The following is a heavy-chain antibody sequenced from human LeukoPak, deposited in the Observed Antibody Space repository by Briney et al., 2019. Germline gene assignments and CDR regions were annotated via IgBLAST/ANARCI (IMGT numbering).Heavy chain of an antibody. J-gene: IGHJ4*02. D-gene: IGHD1-26*01. V-gene: IGHV3-30*18. CDR1: GFTFSSYG. Sequence: RGSLRLSCAASGFTFSSYGIHWVRQAPGKGLEWEAVISNDGSNKYYADSVKGRFTISRDNSKNTLYLQMNSLRAEDTAVYYCAKETGRWELEWGQGTLVTVSS. CDR2: ISNDGSNK. CDR3: AKETGRWELE.